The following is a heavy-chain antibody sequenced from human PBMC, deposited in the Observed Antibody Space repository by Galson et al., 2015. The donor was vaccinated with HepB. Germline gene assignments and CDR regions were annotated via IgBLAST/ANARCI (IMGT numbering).Heavy chain of an antibody. J-gene: IGHJ4*02. CDR3: ARDHHDFWSGSDFDY. CDR1: GFTFSSYG. V-gene: IGHV3-33*01. Sequence: SLRLSCAASGFTFSSYGMHWVRQAPGKGLEWVAVIWYDGSNKYYADSVKGRFTISRDNSKNTLYLQMNSLRAEDTAVYYCARDHHDFWSGSDFDYWGQGTLVTVSS. D-gene: IGHD3-3*01. CDR2: IWYDGSNK.